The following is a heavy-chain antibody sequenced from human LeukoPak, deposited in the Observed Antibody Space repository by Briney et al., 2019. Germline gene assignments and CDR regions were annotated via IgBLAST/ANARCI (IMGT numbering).Heavy chain of an antibody. CDR3: AGFMRGSDAFDI. V-gene: IGHV3-21*04. Sequence: GGSLRLSCAASGFTFSSYSMNWVRQAPGKGLEWVSSISSRSSYIYYADSVKGRFTISRDNAWNSVSLQMNSLRAEDTAVYYCAGFMRGSDAFDIWGQRTMVTVSS. D-gene: IGHD1-26*01. CDR2: ISSRSSYI. CDR1: GFTFSSYS. J-gene: IGHJ3*02.